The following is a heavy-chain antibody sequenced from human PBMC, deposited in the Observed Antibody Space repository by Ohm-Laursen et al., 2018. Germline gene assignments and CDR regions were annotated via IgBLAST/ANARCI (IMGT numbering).Heavy chain of an antibody. D-gene: IGHD3-10*01. V-gene: IGHV3-48*03. J-gene: IGHJ4*02. CDR1: GFTFSSYA. Sequence: SLRLSCSASGFTFSSYAMTWIRQAPGKGLDRVSYISSSSTTIYYADSVKGRFTISRDNAKNSLYLQMNSLRAEDTAVYYCARDSSGSGGDSDYWGQGTLVTVSS. CDR2: ISSSSTTI. CDR3: ARDSSGSGGDSDY.